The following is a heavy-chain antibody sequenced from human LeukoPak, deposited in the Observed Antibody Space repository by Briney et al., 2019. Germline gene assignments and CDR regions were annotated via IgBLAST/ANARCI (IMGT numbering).Heavy chain of an antibody. Sequence: SGTLSLTCTVSGGSISSSSYYWGWIRQPPGKGLEWIGSIYYSGSTYYNPSLKSRVTISVDTSKNQFSLKLSSVTAADTAVYYCARLGRKAYWGQGTLVTVSS. V-gene: IGHV4-39*01. J-gene: IGHJ4*02. CDR3: ARLGRKAY. CDR1: GGSISSSSYY. D-gene: IGHD3-10*01. CDR2: IYYSGST.